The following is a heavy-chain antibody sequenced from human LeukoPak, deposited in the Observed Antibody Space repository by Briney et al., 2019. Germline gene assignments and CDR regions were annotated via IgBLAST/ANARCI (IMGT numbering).Heavy chain of an antibody. CDR2: IYHSGST. CDR3: ARYQVRGYSYGYYFDY. V-gene: IGHV4-38-2*02. Sequence: PSETLSHTCTVSGYSISSGYYWGWIRQPPGKGLEWIGSIYHSGSTYYNPSLKSRVTISVDTSKNQFSLKLSSVTAADTAVYYCARYQVRGYSYGYYFDYWGQGTLVTVSS. J-gene: IGHJ4*02. D-gene: IGHD5-18*01. CDR1: GYSISSGYY.